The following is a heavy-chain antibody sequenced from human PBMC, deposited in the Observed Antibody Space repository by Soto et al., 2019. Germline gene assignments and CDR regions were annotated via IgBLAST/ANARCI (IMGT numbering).Heavy chain of an antibody. Sequence: GGSLRLSCAASGFTVSSNYMSWVRQAPGKGLEWVSVIYSGGSTYYADSVKGRFTISRDNSKNTLYLQMNSLRAEDTAVYYCARGYEGSYGYYYYGMDVWGQGTTVTVSS. J-gene: IGHJ6*02. V-gene: IGHV3-66*01. CDR2: IYSGGST. CDR1: GFTVSSNY. CDR3: ARGYEGSYGYYYYGMDV. D-gene: IGHD5-18*01.